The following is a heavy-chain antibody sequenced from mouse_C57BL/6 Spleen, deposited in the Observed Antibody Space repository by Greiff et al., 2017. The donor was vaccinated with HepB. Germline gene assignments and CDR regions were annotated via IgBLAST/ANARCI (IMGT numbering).Heavy chain of an antibody. D-gene: IGHD2-4*01. V-gene: IGHV10-3*01. J-gene: IGHJ1*03. CDR1: GFSFNTYA. CDR2: IRSKSSNYAT. Sequence: EVQGVESGGGLVQPKGSLKLSCAASGFSFNTYAMHWVRQAPGKGLEWVARIRSKSSNYATYYADSVKDRFTISRDDSQSMLYLQMNNLKTEDTAMYYCVREEDDYDPYWYFDVWGTGTTVTVSS. CDR3: VREEDDYDPYWYFDV.